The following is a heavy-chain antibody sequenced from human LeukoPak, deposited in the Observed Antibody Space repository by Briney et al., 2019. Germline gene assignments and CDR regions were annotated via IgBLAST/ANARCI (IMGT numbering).Heavy chain of an antibody. Sequence: GGSLRLSCAASGFTFSSYEMNWVRQAPGKGLEWVSYVSSSGSTIYYADSVEGRFTISRDNAKNSLYLQINSLIVEDTAIYYCARGGKLEPTALASWGQGSPVVVSS. CDR3: ARGGKLEPTALAS. CDR2: VSSSGSTI. D-gene: IGHD2-21*02. J-gene: IGHJ5*02. V-gene: IGHV3-48*03. CDR1: GFTFSSYE.